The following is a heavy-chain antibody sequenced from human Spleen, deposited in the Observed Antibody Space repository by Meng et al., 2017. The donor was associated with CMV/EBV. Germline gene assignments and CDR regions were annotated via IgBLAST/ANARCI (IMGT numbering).Heavy chain of an antibody. D-gene: IGHD2-15*01. V-gene: IGHV1-2*06. Sequence: ASVKVSCKASGYIFIDYYMHWVRQAPGQGLEWMGRINPNTGGTSYAQNFQGRVTMTRDTSISTAYMELSRLRSDDTAVYYCARVKRYCTGGSCSSTGYYGMDVWGQGTTVTVSS. CDR3: ARVKRYCTGGSCSSTGYYGMDV. J-gene: IGHJ6*02. CDR1: GYIFIDYY. CDR2: INPNTGGT.